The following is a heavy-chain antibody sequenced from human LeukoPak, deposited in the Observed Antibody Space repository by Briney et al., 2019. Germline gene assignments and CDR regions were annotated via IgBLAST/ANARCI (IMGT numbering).Heavy chain of an antibody. V-gene: IGHV4-38-2*02. Sequence: SETLSLTCTVSGYSISSGYCWGWIRQPPGKGLEWIGSIYHSGSTYYNPSLKSRVTISVDTSKNQFSLKLSSVTAADTAVYYCARDRAAVYYSDYWGQGTLVTVSS. CDR3: ARDRAAVYYSDY. J-gene: IGHJ4*02. D-gene: IGHD6-13*01. CDR2: IYHSGST. CDR1: GYSISSGYC.